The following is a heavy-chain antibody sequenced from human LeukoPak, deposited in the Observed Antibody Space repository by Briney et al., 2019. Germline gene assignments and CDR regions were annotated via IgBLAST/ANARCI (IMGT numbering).Heavy chain of an antibody. D-gene: IGHD3-10*01. CDR3: ARDASGGSGSYYNEDYFDY. CDR1: GGTFSSYA. Sequence: SVKVSCKASGGTFSSYAISWVRQAPGQGLEWMGRIIPILGIANYAQKFQGRVTITADKSTSTAYMELSSLRPEDTAVYYCARDASGGSGSYYNEDYFDYWGQGTLVTVSS. CDR2: IIPILGIA. J-gene: IGHJ4*02. V-gene: IGHV1-69*04.